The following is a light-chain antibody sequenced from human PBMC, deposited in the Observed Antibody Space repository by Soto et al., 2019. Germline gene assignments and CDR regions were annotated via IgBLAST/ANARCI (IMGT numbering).Light chain of an antibody. CDR2: ATS. CDR1: ETIDNRY. CDR3: QQYDYSPPYS. V-gene: IGKV3-20*01. Sequence: VLTQSPGTLSLSLGGRATLSCRASETIDNRYLAWYQQKPGQAPRLLIYATSRRATGVPDRFSGSVSGRDFILTISRLEAEDFAVYYCQQYDYSPPYSFGQGTRLDIE. J-gene: IGKJ2*01.